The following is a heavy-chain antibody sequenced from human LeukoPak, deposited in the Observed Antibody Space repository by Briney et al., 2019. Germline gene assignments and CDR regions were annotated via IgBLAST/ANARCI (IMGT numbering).Heavy chain of an antibody. CDR2: ISAYNANT. D-gene: IGHD3-10*01. J-gene: IGHJ3*02. Sequence: GASVKVSCKASGYTFTSYGISWVRQAPGQGLEWIGWISAYNANTNYAQKLQGRVPMTTDTSTSTAYMELRRLRSDDTAVYYCARDYYGSGSYPDAFDIWGQGTMVTVSS. V-gene: IGHV1-18*01. CDR1: GYTFTSYG. CDR3: ARDYYGSGSYPDAFDI.